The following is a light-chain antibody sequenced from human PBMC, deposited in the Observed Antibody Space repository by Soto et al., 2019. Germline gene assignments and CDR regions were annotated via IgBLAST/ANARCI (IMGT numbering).Light chain of an antibody. CDR1: ALPKQY. J-gene: IGLJ2*01. CDR2: KDS. Sequence: SYGLTQPPSVSVSPGQTARITCSGDALPKQYAYWYQQKPGQAPVLVIYKDSERPSGIPERFSGSSSGTTVTLTISGVQAEDEADYYCQSADSSGTCQVFGGGTKLTVL. CDR3: QSADSSGTCQV. V-gene: IGLV3-25*03.